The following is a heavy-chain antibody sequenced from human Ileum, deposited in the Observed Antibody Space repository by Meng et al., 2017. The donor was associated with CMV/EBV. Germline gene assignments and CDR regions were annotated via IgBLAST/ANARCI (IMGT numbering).Heavy chain of an antibody. Sequence: SVKVSCKASGGTFSRYAISWVRQAPGQGHEWLGGIIPIFDTANYAQKFQGRLTISTDDTTSTAYMELSSLRSEDTAIYYCAKSAISVDTAFDYWGQGTLVTVSS. V-gene: IGHV1-69*05. J-gene: IGHJ4*02. CDR1: GGTFSRYA. CDR2: IIPIFDTA. D-gene: IGHD5-18*01. CDR3: AKSAISVDTAFDY.